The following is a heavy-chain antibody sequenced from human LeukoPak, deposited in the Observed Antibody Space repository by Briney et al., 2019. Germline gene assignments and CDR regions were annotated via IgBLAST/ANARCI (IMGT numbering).Heavy chain of an antibody. V-gene: IGHV3-30*02. CDR3: ARGQYYYDSSGYPFDY. J-gene: IGHJ4*02. D-gene: IGHD3-22*01. CDR1: GFTFSNYG. Sequence: GGSLRLSCTASGFTFSNYGMHWVRQAPGKGLEWVAFIRYDGSEKYNADSVKGRFTISRDNAKNSLYLQMNSLRAEDTAVYYCARGQYYYDSSGYPFDYWGQGTLVTVSS. CDR2: IRYDGSEK.